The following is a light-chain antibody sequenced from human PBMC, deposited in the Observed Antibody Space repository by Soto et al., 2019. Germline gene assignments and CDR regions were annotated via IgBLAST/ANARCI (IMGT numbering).Light chain of an antibody. Sequence: QSALTQPASVSGSPGQSITISCNGSIGDIGTYKYVSWYQQRPGKAPKLMIYEVINRPSGISNRFSGSKSGNTASLTISDLQPEDDANYYGSSFTRDATLIFGGGTKVTVL. CDR2: EVI. CDR3: SSFTRDATLI. J-gene: IGLJ2*01. V-gene: IGLV2-14*01. CDR1: IGDIGTYKY.